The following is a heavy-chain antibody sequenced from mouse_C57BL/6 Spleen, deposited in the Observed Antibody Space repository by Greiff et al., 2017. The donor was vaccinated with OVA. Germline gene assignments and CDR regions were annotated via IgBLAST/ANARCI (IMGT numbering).Heavy chain of an antibody. CDR2: ISSGSSTI. J-gene: IGHJ4*01. Sequence: EVMLVESGGGLVKPGGSLKLSCAASGFTFSDYGMHWVRQAPEKGLEWVAYISSGSSTIYYADTVKGRFTISRDTAKNTLFLQMTSLRSEDTAMYYCAKLTGTPYAMDYWGQGTSVTVSS. CDR1: GFTFSDYG. D-gene: IGHD4-1*01. CDR3: AKLTGTPYAMDY. V-gene: IGHV5-17*01.